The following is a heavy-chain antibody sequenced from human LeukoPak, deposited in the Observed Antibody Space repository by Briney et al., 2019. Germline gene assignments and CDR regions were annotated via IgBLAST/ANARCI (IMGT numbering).Heavy chain of an antibody. CDR1: LLPPSAYY. D-gene: IGHD3-9*01. CDR2: ISSSSSYT. CDR3: ARDYDLLPGPAY. V-gene: IGHV3-11*05. Sequence: SLTLSPPASLLPPSAYYPGLIRHAPGNGLGWASYISSSSSYTNYADSVKGRSTISRDNAKNSLYLQMNSLRSEDTAVYYCARDYDLLPGPAYWGQGTLLTVSS. J-gene: IGHJ4*02.